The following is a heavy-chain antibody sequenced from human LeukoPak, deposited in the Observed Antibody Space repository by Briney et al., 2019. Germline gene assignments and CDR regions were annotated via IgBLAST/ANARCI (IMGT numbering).Heavy chain of an antibody. CDR3: AKDKAAAGTIYFDV. CDR1: GFTFSTHG. Sequence: GGSLRLSCAASGFTFSTHGMHWVRQAPGKGLEWVAFIRYDGSDKYYAESVKGRFTISRDNSKNTLFLQMNSLRAEDTAVFHCAKDKAAAGTIYFDVWGKGTTVTVSS. CDR2: IRYDGSDK. V-gene: IGHV3-30*02. D-gene: IGHD6-13*01. J-gene: IGHJ6*03.